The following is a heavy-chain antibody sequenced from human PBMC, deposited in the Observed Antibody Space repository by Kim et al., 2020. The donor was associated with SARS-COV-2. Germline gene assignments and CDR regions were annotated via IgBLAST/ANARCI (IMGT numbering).Heavy chain of an antibody. CDR1: GFTFSSYG. CDR3: AKDGEHGYFDL. J-gene: IGHJ2*01. D-gene: IGHD1-26*01. CDR2: IWYDGSNK. V-gene: IGHV3-33*06. Sequence: GGSLRLSCAASGFTFSSYGMHWVRQAPGKGLEWVAVIWYDGSNKYYADSVKGRFTISRDNSKNTLYLQMNSLRAEDTAVYYCAKDGEHGYFDLWGRGTLVTVSS.